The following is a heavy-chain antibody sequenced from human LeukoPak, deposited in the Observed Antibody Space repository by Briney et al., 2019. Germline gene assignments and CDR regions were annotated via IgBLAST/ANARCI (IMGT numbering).Heavy chain of an antibody. CDR1: GFTVSSNY. CDR2: LYSGGNT. D-gene: IGHD3-3*01. V-gene: IGHV3-66*01. J-gene: IGHJ3*02. CDR3: AKGLTSTISEVLHPLDAFDI. Sequence: GGSLRLSCAASGFTVSSNYMTWVRQAPGKGLEWVSVLYSGGNTYYPDSVKGRFTISRDNSKNTLYLQMNSLRAEDTAVYYCAKGLTSTISEVLHPLDAFDIWGQGTTVTVSS.